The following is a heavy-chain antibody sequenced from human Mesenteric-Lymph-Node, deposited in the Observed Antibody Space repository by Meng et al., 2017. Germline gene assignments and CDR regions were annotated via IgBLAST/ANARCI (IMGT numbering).Heavy chain of an antibody. CDR3: AKDGAAAGTRFYFDY. D-gene: IGHD6-13*01. Sequence: GESLKISCEASGFTFDDYDMNWVRQAPGKGLEWVSLISWDGGSTYYADSVKGRFTISRDNSKNSLYLQMNSLRAEDTALYYCAKDGAAAGTRFYFDYWGQGTLVTVSS. V-gene: IGHV3-43D*03. J-gene: IGHJ4*02. CDR1: GFTFDDYD. CDR2: ISWDGGST.